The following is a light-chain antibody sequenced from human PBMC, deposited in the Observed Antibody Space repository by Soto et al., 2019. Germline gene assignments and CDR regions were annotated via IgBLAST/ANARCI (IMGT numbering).Light chain of an antibody. V-gene: IGLV1-47*01. Sequence: QSVLTPPPPVSVSPGKRITISYSGHSSNIGDHFVCWYQKVPETAPKLLIYRNEERPSGVPDRFSGSKSGASASLAISGLRAGDEADYYCATWDDSFRGLFGGGTK. J-gene: IGLJ3*02. CDR2: RNE. CDR3: ATWDDSFRGL. CDR1: SSNIGDHF.